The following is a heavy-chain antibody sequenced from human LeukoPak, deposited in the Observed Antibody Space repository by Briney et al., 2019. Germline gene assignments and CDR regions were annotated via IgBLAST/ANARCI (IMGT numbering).Heavy chain of an antibody. CDR3: ARDHGTGWPFDY. Sequence: PGGSLRLSCAASGFTVSSYSMSWVRQAPGKGLEWVSIIYSGGSTYYADSVKGRFTISRDNSKNTLHLQMNSLRAEDTAVYYCARDHGTGWPFDYWGQGTLVTVSS. D-gene: IGHD6-19*01. CDR1: GFTVSSYS. V-gene: IGHV3-66*01. J-gene: IGHJ4*02. CDR2: IYSGGST.